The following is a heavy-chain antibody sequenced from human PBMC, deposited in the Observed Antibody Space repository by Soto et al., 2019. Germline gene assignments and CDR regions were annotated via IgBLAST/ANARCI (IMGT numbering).Heavy chain of an antibody. V-gene: IGHV3-33*05. CDR2: TSYDGSNN. J-gene: IGHJ4*02. CDR3: ARWGTTGGLAV. Sequence: QVQLVESGGGVVQPGTSLRLSCVGSGFTFRSYVIHWVRQAPGKGLEWVALTSYDGSNNFYVDSVKGRFTISRDNSRNTVELQMDSLRLEGTSLYYCARWGTTGGLAVWGQGTLVSVSS. CDR1: GFTFRSYV. D-gene: IGHD3-16*01.